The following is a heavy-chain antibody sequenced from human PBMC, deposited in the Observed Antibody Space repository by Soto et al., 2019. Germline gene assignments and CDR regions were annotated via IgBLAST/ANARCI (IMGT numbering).Heavy chain of an antibody. CDR1: GLTSSTYA. J-gene: IGHJ4*02. D-gene: IGHD4-17*01. CDR2: ISGSGGNT. Sequence: PGGSLRLSCAASGLTSSTYAMSWVRQAPGKGLEWVSGISGSGGNTYYADSVKGRFTISRDNSTNMLYLQMNSLRAEDTAVYYCAKRLTTVTTVFDRWGQGTLVTVSS. V-gene: IGHV3-23*01. CDR3: AKRLTTVTTVFDR.